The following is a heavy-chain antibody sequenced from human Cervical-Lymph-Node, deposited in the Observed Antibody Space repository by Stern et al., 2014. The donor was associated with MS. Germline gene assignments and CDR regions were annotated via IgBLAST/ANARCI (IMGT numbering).Heavy chain of an antibody. CDR1: GYTFTRYG. CDR2: SNAGHGNP. Sequence: QVQLVQSGAEVRKPGASVKVSCKASGYTFTRYGIHWVRQAPGQRLEWMGWSNAGHGNPKYSQEFQGRVTITRDTSASTAYMELGSLRSEDMAVYYCARGGGGYSYGLDYWGQGTLVTVSS. CDR3: ARGGGGYSYGLDY. V-gene: IGHV1-3*02. J-gene: IGHJ4*02. D-gene: IGHD5-18*01.